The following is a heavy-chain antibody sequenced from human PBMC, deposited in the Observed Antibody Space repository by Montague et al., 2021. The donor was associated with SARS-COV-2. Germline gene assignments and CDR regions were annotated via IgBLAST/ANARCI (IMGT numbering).Heavy chain of an antibody. Sequence: SETLSLTCTVSGGSISSSSYYWGWTRQPPGKGLEWIGSIYYSWSTYYNPSLKSRVTISVDTSKNQFSLKLSSVTAADTAVYYCARSRITMVRGVIPDYWGQGTLVTVSS. V-gene: IGHV4-39*01. CDR2: IYYSWST. CDR3: ARSRITMVRGVIPDY. CDR1: GGSISSSSYY. D-gene: IGHD3-10*01. J-gene: IGHJ4*02.